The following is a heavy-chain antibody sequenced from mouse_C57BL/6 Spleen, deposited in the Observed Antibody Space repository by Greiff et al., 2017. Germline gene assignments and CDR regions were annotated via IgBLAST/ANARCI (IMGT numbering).Heavy chain of an antibody. CDR3: AKDTGTLDY. V-gene: IGHV1-82*01. CDR1: GYAFSSSW. D-gene: IGHD4-1*01. J-gene: IGHJ2*01. Sequence: QVQLQQSGPELVKPGASVTISCKASGYAFSSSWMNWVKQRPGQGLEWIGRIYPGDGDTNYNGKFKGKAILTADKSSSTAYMQLSSLTSEDSAVSAGAKDTGTLDYWGQGTTLTVSS. CDR2: IYPGDGDT.